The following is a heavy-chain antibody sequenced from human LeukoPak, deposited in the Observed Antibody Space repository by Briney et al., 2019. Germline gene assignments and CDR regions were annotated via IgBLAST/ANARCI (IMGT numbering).Heavy chain of an antibody. J-gene: IGHJ4*02. D-gene: IGHD2-15*01. CDR2: ISSSGSTI. CDR1: GFTFSDYY. V-gene: IGHV3-11*04. CDR3: ARATPPVFPLNY. Sequence: GGSLRLSCAASGFTFSDYYMSWIRQAPGKGLEWVSYISSSGSTIYHADSVKGRFTISRDNAKNSLYLQMNSLRAEDTAVYYCARATPPVFPLNYWGQGTLVTVSS.